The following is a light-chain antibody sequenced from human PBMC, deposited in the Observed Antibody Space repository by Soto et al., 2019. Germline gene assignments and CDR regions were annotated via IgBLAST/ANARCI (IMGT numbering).Light chain of an antibody. J-gene: IGLJ2*01. V-gene: IGLV2-8*01. CDR3: SSYGGRSNLV. CDR2: EVN. Sequence: QSALTQPPSASGSPGQSVTISCTGTSSDVGAYKFVSWYQLHPGKAPKLMIYEVNVRPSGVPDRFSGSKSGNTASLTVSGLQVEDEAGYYCSSYGGRSNLVFGGGTKVTVL. CDR1: SSDVGAYKF.